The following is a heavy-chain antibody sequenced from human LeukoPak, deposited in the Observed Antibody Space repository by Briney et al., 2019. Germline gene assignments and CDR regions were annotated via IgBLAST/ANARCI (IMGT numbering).Heavy chain of an antibody. J-gene: IGHJ5*02. CDR3: CKWPSRMLEYNWFDP. V-gene: IGHV3-23*01. CDR2: ISGSGGST. CDR1: GFTFSSYA. Sequence: PGGSLRLSCAASGFTFSSYAMSWVRQAPGKGLEWVSAISGSGGSTYYADSVKGRFTISRDNSKNTLYLQMNSLRAEDTAVYYCCKWPSRMLEYNWFDPWGQGTLVTVSS. D-gene: IGHD2-8*01.